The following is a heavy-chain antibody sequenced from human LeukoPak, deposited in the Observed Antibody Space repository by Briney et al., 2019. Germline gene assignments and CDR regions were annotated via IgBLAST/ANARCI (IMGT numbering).Heavy chain of an antibody. J-gene: IGHJ6*03. CDR2: IRSKANSYAT. D-gene: IGHD5-18*01. Sequence: GGSLRLSCAASGFIFSGSAMHWVRQASGKGLEWVGRIRSKANSYATAYVASVKGRFTISRDDSKNTTYLQMNSLKTEDTAVYYCTSESEFSSGYPVYYYYYMDVWGKGTTVTVSS. V-gene: IGHV3-73*01. CDR1: GFIFSGSA. CDR3: TSESEFSSGYPVYYYYYMDV.